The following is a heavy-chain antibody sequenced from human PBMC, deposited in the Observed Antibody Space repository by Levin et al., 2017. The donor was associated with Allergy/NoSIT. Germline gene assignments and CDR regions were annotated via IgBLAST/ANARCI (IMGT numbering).Heavy chain of an antibody. V-gene: IGHV3-48*02. CDR2: ISSSSSTI. CDR1: GFTFSSYS. Sequence: GESLKISCAASGFTFSSYSMNWVRQAPGKGLEWVSYISSSSSTIYYADSVKGRFTISRDNAKNSLYLQMNSLRDEDTAVYYCARDDYGDYGASGDAFDIWGQGTMVTVSS. D-gene: IGHD4-17*01. J-gene: IGHJ3*02. CDR3: ARDDYGDYGASGDAFDI.